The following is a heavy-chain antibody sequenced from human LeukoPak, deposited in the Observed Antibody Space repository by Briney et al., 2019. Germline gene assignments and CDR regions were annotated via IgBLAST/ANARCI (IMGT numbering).Heavy chain of an antibody. CDR2: ISSSGSTI. D-gene: IGHD4-11*01. J-gene: IGHJ4*02. Sequence: GGSLRLSCAASGFTFSDYYMSWIRQAPGKGLEWVSYISSSGSTIYNADSVKGRFTISRDNAKNSLYLQMNSLRAEDTAVYYCASSTVTTQLDYWGQGTLVTVSS. CDR3: ASSTVTTQLDY. V-gene: IGHV3-11*04. CDR1: GFTFSDYY.